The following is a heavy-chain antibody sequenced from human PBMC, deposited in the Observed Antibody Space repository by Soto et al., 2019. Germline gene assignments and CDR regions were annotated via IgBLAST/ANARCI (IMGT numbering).Heavy chain of an antibody. CDR1: GYTSTNYG. D-gene: IGHD3-10*01. CDR2: ITVYNGQT. V-gene: IGHV1-18*01. Sequence: VHLVQSGPELKKPGASMKVSCKASGYTSTNYGFIWVRQAPGQGLEWMGLITVYNGQTNYAQKFQDRVTVTTDTSTNTAYKELKSLRSDDTAVYFCSTYGERLGSWGPGTPVPVPP. J-gene: IGHJ5*01. CDR3: STYGERLGS.